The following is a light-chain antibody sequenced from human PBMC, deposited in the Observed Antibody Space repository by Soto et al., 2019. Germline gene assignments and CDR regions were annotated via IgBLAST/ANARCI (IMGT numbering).Light chain of an antibody. CDR3: QQYGSSPLYT. CDR1: QSVSSSY. Sequence: EIVLTQSPGTLSLSPGERATLSCRASQSVSSSYLAWYQQKPGQAPRLLIYGVSSRATGIPDRFSGSGSGTDFTLTISRLEPEDFAVYYCQQYGSSPLYTFGQGTKLDIK. J-gene: IGKJ2*01. V-gene: IGKV3-20*01. CDR2: GVS.